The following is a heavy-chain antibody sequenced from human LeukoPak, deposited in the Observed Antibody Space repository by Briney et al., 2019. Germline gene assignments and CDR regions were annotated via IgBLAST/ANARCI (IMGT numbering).Heavy chain of an antibody. CDR2: IYYSGST. Sequence: SETLSLTRTVSGGSISSGDYYWSWIRQPPGKGLEWIGYIYYSGSTYYNPSLKSRVTISVDTSKNQFSLKLSSVTAADTAVYYCAREPHIVATITHYGMDVWGQGTTVTVSS. V-gene: IGHV4-30-4*01. J-gene: IGHJ6*02. D-gene: IGHD5-12*01. CDR1: GGSISSGDYY. CDR3: AREPHIVATITHYGMDV.